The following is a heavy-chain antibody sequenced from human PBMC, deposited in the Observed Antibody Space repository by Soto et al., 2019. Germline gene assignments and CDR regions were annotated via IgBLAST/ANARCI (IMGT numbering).Heavy chain of an antibody. CDR1: GFTFSSYS. CDR3: ARVAARHYDY. V-gene: IGHV3-21*01. J-gene: IGHJ4*02. D-gene: IGHD6-6*01. Sequence: EVQLVESGGGLVKPGGSLRLSCAASGFTFSSYSMNWVRQAPGKGLEWVSSISSSSSYIYYADSVKGRFTISRDNAKNSLYPQMNSLRAEDTAVYYCARVAARHYDYWGQGTLVTVSS. CDR2: ISSSSSYI.